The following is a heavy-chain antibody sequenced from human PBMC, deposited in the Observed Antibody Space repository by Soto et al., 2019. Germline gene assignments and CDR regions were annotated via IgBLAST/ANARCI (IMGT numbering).Heavy chain of an antibody. CDR2: ISAYNGNT. CDR1: GGTFSSYA. D-gene: IGHD2-2*01. V-gene: IGHV1-18*01. J-gene: IGHJ3*02. CDR3: ASCSSTSCYYAVGLAGSDAFDI. Sequence: GASVKVSCKASGGTFSSYAISWVRQAPGQGLEWMGWISAYNGNTNYAQKLQGRVTMTTDTSTSTAYMELRSLRSDDTAVYYCASCSSTSCYYAVGLAGSDAFDIRGQGTMVTVSS.